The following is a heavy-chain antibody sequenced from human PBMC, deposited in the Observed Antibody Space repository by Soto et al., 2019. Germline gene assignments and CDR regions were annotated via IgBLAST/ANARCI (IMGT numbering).Heavy chain of an antibody. V-gene: IGHV1-2*02. CDR3: AKRRGAGGHFDY. CDR2: INPNDGGT. J-gene: IGHJ4*02. D-gene: IGHD2-15*01. CDR1: GYTFTNYF. Sequence: GASVKVSCKPSGYTFTNYFIQWLRQAPGQGLEWMGWINPNDGGTNYAQKFQGRVAVTSDTSISTAYMELSSLTSDDTAVYYCAKRRGAGGHFDYWGQGALVTVSS.